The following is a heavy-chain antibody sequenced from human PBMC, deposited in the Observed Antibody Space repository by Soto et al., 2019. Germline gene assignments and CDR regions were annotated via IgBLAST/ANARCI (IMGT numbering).Heavy chain of an antibody. CDR2: VEYGGST. Sequence: QLQESGPGLVKPSETLSLTCTVSGGSIISSNFYWGWIRQPPGKGLEGIGSVEYGGSTYDNPSLQSRVTLSADTSKTQFSLKLTSVTAADTAIXYCARHVRGAVTMNWFDPWGHGTLVTVSX. D-gene: IGHD3-10*02. CDR1: GGSIISSNFY. J-gene: IGHJ5*02. CDR3: ARHVRGAVTMNWFDP. V-gene: IGHV4-39*01.